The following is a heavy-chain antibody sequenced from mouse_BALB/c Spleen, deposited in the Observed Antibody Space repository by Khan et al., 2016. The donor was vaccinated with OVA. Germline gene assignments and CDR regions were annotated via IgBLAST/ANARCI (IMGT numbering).Heavy chain of an antibody. CDR1: GYSITSGYS. Sequence: EVQLQESGPDLLKPSQSLSLTCTVTGYSITSGYSWHWIRQFPGHKLEWMGYIDYSGTTNYNPSLKSRISITREISKNQFFLQLNSVTTEDTATYYCGRRDYWGQGTTRTVSS. J-gene: IGHJ2*01. V-gene: IGHV3-1*02. CDR3: GRRDY. CDR2: IDYSGTT.